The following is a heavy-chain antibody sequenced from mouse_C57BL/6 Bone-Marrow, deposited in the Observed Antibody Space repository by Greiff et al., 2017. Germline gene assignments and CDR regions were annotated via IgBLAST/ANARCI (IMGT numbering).Heavy chain of an antibody. V-gene: IGHV1-15*01. CDR3: TYDGYLYAMDY. CDR2: IDPETGGT. CDR1: GYTFTDYE. Sequence: LVESGAELVRPGASVTLSCKASGYTFTDYEMHWVKQTPVHGLEWIGAIDPETGGTAYNQKFKGKAILTADKSSSTAYMELRSLTSEDSAVYYCTYDGYLYAMDYWGQGTSVTVSS. D-gene: IGHD2-3*01. J-gene: IGHJ4*01.